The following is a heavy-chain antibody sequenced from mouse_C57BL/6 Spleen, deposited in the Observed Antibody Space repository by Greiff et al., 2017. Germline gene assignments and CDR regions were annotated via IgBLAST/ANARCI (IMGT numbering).Heavy chain of an antibody. V-gene: IGHV1-72*01. CDR3: AREYYDYDHYYAMDY. Sequence: QVQLQQPGAELVKPGASVKLSCKASGYTFTSYWMHWVKQRPGRGLEWIGRIDPNRGGTKYNEKFKSKATLTVDKPSSTAYMQLSSLTSEASAVYYCAREYYDYDHYYAMDYWGQGTSVTVSS. CDR1: GYTFTSYW. D-gene: IGHD2-4*01. CDR2: IDPNRGGT. J-gene: IGHJ4*01.